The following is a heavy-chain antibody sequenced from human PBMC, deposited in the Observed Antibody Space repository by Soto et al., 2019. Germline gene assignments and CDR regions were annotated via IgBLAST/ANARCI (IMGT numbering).Heavy chain of an antibody. V-gene: IGHV4-31*03. CDR2: IYYSGST. Sequence: SETLSLTCTVSGGSISSGGYYWSWIRQHPWKGLEWIGYIYYSGSTYYNPSLKSRVTISVDTSKNQFSLKLSSVTAADTAVYYCARSGAYYDILTGYSPGPHFDYWGQGXLVTVSS. CDR3: ARSGAYYDILTGYSPGPHFDY. D-gene: IGHD3-9*01. CDR1: GGSISSGGYY. J-gene: IGHJ4*02.